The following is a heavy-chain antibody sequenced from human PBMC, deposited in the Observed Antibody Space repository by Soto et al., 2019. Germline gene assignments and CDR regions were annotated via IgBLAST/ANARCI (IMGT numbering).Heavy chain of an antibody. CDR1: GYTFTSYY. CDR2: INPSGGST. CDR3: AARRYATYYYAPYGMDV. J-gene: IGHJ6*02. V-gene: IGHV1-46*01. D-gene: IGHD3-10*01. Sequence: QVQLVQSGAEVKKPGASEKVSCKASGYTFTSYYMHWVRQAPGQGLEWMGIINPSGGSTSYAQKFQGRVTMTRDTSTSTVYMELSSLRSEDTAVYYCAARRYATYYYAPYGMDVWGQGTTVTVSS.